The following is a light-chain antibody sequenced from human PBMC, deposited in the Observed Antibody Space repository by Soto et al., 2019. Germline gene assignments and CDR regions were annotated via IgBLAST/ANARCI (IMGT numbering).Light chain of an antibody. CDR3: QQYNNWPPRIT. Sequence: EIVMTQSPATLSVSPGQRATLSCRASQSVSSNLAWYQQKPGQAPRLLIYGASTRATGIPARFSGSGSGTEFTRTISSLQSEEFAVYYCQQYNNWPPRITFGQGTRLEIK. V-gene: IGKV3-15*01. CDR1: QSVSSN. J-gene: IGKJ5*01. CDR2: GAS.